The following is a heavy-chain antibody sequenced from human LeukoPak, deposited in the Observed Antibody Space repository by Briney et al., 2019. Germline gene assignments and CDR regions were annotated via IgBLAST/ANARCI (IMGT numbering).Heavy chain of an antibody. Sequence: ASVKVSCKASGGTFSSYAISWVRQAPGQGLEWMGWISAYNGNTNYAQKLQGRVTMTTDTSTSTAYMELRSLRSDDTAVYYCARDGVLWFGESPFDYWGQGTLVTVSS. D-gene: IGHD3-10*01. CDR1: GGTFSSYA. CDR2: ISAYNGNT. V-gene: IGHV1-18*01. J-gene: IGHJ4*02. CDR3: ARDGVLWFGESPFDY.